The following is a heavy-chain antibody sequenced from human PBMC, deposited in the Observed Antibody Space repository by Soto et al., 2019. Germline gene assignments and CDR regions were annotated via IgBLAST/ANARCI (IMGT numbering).Heavy chain of an antibody. Sequence: GGSLRLSCAASGFTFSSYGMNWVRQAPGKGLEWVSAISSSSTYIKYADSVEGRFTISRDNAKNSLYLQMNSLRAEDTAVYYCARVGVGATTFAFDSWGQGTMVTVSS. CDR3: ARVGVGATTFAFDS. CDR2: ISSSSTYI. CDR1: GFTFSSYG. D-gene: IGHD1-26*01. J-gene: IGHJ3*02. V-gene: IGHV3-21*01.